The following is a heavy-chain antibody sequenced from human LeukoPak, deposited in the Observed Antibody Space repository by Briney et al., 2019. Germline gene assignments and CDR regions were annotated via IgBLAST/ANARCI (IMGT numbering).Heavy chain of an antibody. V-gene: IGHV3-15*01. Sequence: GGSLRLSCAASGFTFSNAWMSWVRQAPGKGLEWVGRIKSKTDGGTTDYAAPVKGRFTISRDDSKNTLYLQMNSLKTEDTAVYYCTTGGRGYSYATGSYWGQGTLVTVSS. CDR1: GFTFSNAW. J-gene: IGHJ4*02. CDR3: TTGGRGYSYATGSY. D-gene: IGHD5-18*01. CDR2: IKSKTDGGTT.